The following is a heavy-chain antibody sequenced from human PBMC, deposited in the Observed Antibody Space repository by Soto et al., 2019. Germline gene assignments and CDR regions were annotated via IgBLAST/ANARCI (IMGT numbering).Heavy chain of an antibody. CDR2: IYWDDDR. J-gene: IGHJ4*02. Sequence: QITLKESGPPLVIPAQTLTLTCAFSGFSLTTTSMGVAWIRQPPGKALEWLALIYWDDDRRYSPSLKDRLTISKDTSRSRVVLTISNMNPEDTGTYFCPHAGDYDLLSFDHWGPGTLVTVSS. V-gene: IGHV2-5*02. CDR1: GFSLTTTSMG. CDR3: PHAGDYDLLSFDH. D-gene: IGHD4-17*01.